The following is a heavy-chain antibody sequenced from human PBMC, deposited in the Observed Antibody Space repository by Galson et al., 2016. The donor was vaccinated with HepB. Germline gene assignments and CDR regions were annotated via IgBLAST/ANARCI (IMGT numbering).Heavy chain of an antibody. Sequence: SLRLSCAASGFTFSTYWMHWVRQVPGIGLVWVSRVDSDGSRTTYVDSVKGRFTISRDNAKYTLYLQMNSLRADDTAVYYCAKESGLWNVKTDFDYWGQGTVVTVSS. J-gene: IGHJ4*02. CDR1: GFTFSTYW. D-gene: IGHD1-1*01. CDR2: VDSDGSRT. V-gene: IGHV3-74*01. CDR3: AKESGLWNVKTDFDY.